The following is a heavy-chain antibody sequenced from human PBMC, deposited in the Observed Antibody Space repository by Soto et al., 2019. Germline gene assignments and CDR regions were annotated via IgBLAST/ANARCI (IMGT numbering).Heavy chain of an antibody. CDR1: GDYIHVGGYY. CDR2: IYYTGRT. J-gene: IGHJ5*02. Sequence: LSLTCSVSGDYIHVGGYYWTWIRQRPGKGLEWMGYIYYTGRTYYNPSLESRLTMSVDRSKNQFSLRLTSVTAADTAVYFCGRDLASNATCIDPWGQGTLVTVSS. CDR3: GRDLASNATCIDP. V-gene: IGHV4-30-4*01. D-gene: IGHD2-2*01.